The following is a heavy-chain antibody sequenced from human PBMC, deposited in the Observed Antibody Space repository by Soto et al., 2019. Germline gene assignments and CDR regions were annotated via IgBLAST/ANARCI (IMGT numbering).Heavy chain of an antibody. Sequence: SVTLSLTCAVSGGSISSYYWSWIRQPPGKGLEWIGYIYYSGSTNYNPSLKSRVTISVDTSKNQFSLKLSSVTAADTAVYYCARALYCSGGSCSRGYYYGMDVWGQGTTVTVSS. V-gene: IGHV4-59*01. CDR2: IYYSGST. J-gene: IGHJ6*02. CDR1: GGSISSYY. D-gene: IGHD2-15*01. CDR3: ARALYCSGGSCSRGYYYGMDV.